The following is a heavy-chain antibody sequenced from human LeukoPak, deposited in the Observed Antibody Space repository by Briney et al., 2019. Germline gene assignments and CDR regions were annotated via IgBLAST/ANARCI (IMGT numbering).Heavy chain of an antibody. D-gene: IGHD6-13*01. V-gene: IGHV3-49*03. CDR3: TRVSGSSSWYGAFDI. CDR2: IRSKAYGGTT. J-gene: IGHJ3*02. CDR1: GFTFGDYA. Sequence: GGSLRLSCTASGFTFGDYAMSWFRQAPGKGLEWVGFIRSKAYGGTTEYAASVKGRFTISRDDSKSIAYLQMNSLKTEDTAVYCCTRVSGSSSWYGAFDIWGQGTMVTVSS.